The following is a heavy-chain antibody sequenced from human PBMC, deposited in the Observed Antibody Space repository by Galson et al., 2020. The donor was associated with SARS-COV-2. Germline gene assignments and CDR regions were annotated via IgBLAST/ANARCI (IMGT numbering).Heavy chain of an antibody. CDR2: IYHSGNT. Sequence: ASETLSLTCTVSGGSISNYNYYWAWLRQPQGKGLEWNGTIYHSGNTYYNPSLESRLIISIDTSKNQFSRRLSAVTAADAAVYYCARNDYADYEDAYDSWGQWTMVTVSS. CDR1: GGSISNYNYY. V-gene: IGHV4-39*07. CDR3: ARNDYADYEDAYDS. D-gene: IGHD4-17*01. J-gene: IGHJ3*02.